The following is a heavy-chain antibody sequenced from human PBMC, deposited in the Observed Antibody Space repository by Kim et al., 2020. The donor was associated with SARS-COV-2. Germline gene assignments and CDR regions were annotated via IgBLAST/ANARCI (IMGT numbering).Heavy chain of an antibody. J-gene: IGHJ4*02. CDR2: IYYSGNT. CDR1: GGSISSNY. CDR3: ARARDYGGRFDS. D-gene: IGHD4-17*01. V-gene: IGHV4-59*01. Sequence: SETLSLTCSVSGGSISSNYWSWMRQPPGKGLEWVGYIYYSGNTYYNPSLKSRVTISIDTSKNQFSLKLTLVTAADKAMYYCARARDYGGRFDSWGQGTLVTVSS.